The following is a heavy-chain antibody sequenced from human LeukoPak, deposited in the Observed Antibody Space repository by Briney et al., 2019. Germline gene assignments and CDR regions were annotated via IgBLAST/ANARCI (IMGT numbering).Heavy chain of an antibody. D-gene: IGHD3-16*02. Sequence: HPGGSLRLSCAASGXTFSNYWMHWVRQAPGKGLVWVSRINSDGSTTTYADSVKGRFTISRDNPKNTLYLQMNSLRVEDTAVYYCARGRLGELSSNPDAFDIWGQGTMVTVSS. V-gene: IGHV3-74*01. CDR1: GXTFSNYW. CDR2: INSDGSTT. CDR3: ARGRLGELSSNPDAFDI. J-gene: IGHJ3*02.